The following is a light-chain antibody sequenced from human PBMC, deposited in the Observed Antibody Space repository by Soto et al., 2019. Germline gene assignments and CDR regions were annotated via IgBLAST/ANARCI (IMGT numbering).Light chain of an antibody. J-gene: IGKJ1*01. CDR2: GAS. CDR3: QQYGSAPWN. Sequence: EIVLTQSPGTLSLSPGARATLSCRASQSVSSSFLAWYQQKPGHAPRRLIYGASTMATGIPDGFSGRGSGTNFTLTSSRLEPKEFAVYYCQQYGSAPWNFGQGTKVEIK. CDR1: QSVSSSF. V-gene: IGKV3-20*01.